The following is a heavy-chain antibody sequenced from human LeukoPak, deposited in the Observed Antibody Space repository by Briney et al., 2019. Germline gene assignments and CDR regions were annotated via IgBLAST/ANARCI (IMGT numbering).Heavy chain of an antibody. CDR3: ARDIRYSGFLDWFDP. D-gene: IGHD5-12*01. CDR1: GFTFSSHW. Sequence: GGSLRLSWAAPGFTFSSHWMSWVRQAPGKGLEWVANIKQDGSEKYYVDSVKGRFTISRDNAKNSLYLQMNSLRAEDTAVYYCARDIRYSGFLDWFDPWGQGTLVTVSS. V-gene: IGHV3-7*01. CDR2: IKQDGSEK. J-gene: IGHJ5*02.